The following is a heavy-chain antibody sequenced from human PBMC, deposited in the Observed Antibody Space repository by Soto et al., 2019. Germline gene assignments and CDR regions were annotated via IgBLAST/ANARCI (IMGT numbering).Heavy chain of an antibody. V-gene: IGHV1-69*01. Sequence: QVQLVQSGAEVKKPGSSVKVSCKASGGTFSSYAISWVRQAPGQGLEWMGGIIPIFGTANYAQKFQGRVTITADESTSTAYMELSSLRSEDTAVYYCARGYRDYDSSGYYYGMGEFDYWGQGTLVTVSS. CDR3: ARGYRDYDSSGYYYGMGEFDY. CDR1: GGTFSSYA. CDR2: IIPIFGTA. J-gene: IGHJ4*02. D-gene: IGHD3-22*01.